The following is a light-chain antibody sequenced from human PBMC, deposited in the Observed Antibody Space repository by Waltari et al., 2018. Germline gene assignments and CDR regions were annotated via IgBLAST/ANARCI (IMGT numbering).Light chain of an antibody. Sequence: QSALTQPASVSGSPGQSLAVPCTGSSSDVGTYNLVSWYQQHPGKGPKLTIYEATKRPSGVSKRFSGYKAGNMASLTISGLQAEDEAEYYCCSFAGRSTWVFGTGTKVTVL. J-gene: IGLJ1*01. CDR1: SSDVGTYNL. V-gene: IGLV2-23*01. CDR3: CSFAGRSTWV. CDR2: EAT.